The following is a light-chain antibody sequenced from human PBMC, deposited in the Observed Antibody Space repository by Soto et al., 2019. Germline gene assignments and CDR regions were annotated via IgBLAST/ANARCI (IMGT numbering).Light chain of an antibody. CDR1: SSDIGDYDY. V-gene: IGLV2-14*01. J-gene: IGLJ1*01. CDR2: EVN. CDR3: SSYTSSSTLYV. Sequence: QSALTQPACVSGSPGQSMTISCTGTSSDIGDYDYVSWYQQHPGKAPKLIIYEVNNRPSGVSHRFSGSKSGNTAPLTISGLQAEDEADYYCSSYTSSSTLYVFGTGTKVTAL.